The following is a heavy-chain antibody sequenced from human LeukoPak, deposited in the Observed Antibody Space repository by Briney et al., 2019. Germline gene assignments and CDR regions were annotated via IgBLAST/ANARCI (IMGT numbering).Heavy chain of an antibody. CDR2: ISGSGGST. CDR1: GFTFSSYA. Sequence: AGGSLRLSCAASGFTFSSYAMSWVRQAPGKGLEWVSAISGSGGSTYYADSVKGRFTISRDNSKNTLYLQMNSLRAEDTAIYYCAKEGYRSSWWADYWGQGILVTVSS. D-gene: IGHD6-13*01. J-gene: IGHJ4*02. CDR3: AKEGYRSSWWADY. V-gene: IGHV3-23*01.